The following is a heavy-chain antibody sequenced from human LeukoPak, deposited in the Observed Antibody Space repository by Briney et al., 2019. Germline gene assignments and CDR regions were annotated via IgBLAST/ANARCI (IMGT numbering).Heavy chain of an antibody. CDR3: ARDTFGGGWFDP. CDR2: IYHSGST. D-gene: IGHD3-16*01. CDR1: GGSISTDY. J-gene: IGHJ5*02. Sequence: PSETLSLTCTVSGGSISTDYWSWIRQPPGKGLEWIGYIYHSGSTNYNPSLKSRVTISVDTSKNQFSPKLTSVTAADTALYYCARDTFGGGWFDPWGQGTLVTVSS. V-gene: IGHV4-59*01.